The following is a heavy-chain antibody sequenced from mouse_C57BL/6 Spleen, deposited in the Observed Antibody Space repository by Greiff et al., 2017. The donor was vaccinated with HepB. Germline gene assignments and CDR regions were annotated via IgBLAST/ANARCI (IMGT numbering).Heavy chain of an antibody. J-gene: IGHJ2*01. Sequence: EVQLVESGPGLVKPSQSLSLTCSVTGYSITSGYYWNWIRQFPGNKLEWMGYISYDGSNNYNPSLKNRIYITRDTSKNQFFLKLNSVTTEDTATYYCARGGQLRLPEYFDYWGQGTTLTVSS. V-gene: IGHV3-6*01. CDR3: ARGGQLRLPEYFDY. CDR1: GYSITSGYY. CDR2: ISYDGSN. D-gene: IGHD3-2*02.